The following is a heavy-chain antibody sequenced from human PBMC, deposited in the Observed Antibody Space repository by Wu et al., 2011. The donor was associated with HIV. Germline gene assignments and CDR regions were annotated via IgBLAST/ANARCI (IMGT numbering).Heavy chain of an antibody. CDR2: INPNSGGT. CDR3: ARGRRVGTMLRGVRSQQHYYFDF. V-gene: IGHV1-2*02. D-gene: IGHD3-10*01. CDR1: GHMFIGYY. J-gene: IGHJ4*02. Sequence: QVQLVQSGAEVKKPGASVKVSCKASGHMFIGYYMHWVRQAPGHGLEWMGWINPNSGGTQYAQKFQDRVTLTWDSSITTAYMDLNRLKSDDTAVYYCARGRRVGTMLRGVRSQQHYYFDFWAREPWSPSPQ.